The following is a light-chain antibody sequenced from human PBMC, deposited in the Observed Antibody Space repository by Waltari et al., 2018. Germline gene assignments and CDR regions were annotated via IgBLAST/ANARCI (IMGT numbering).Light chain of an antibody. CDR2: DIS. J-gene: IGKJ5*01. CDR1: QGLTSY. V-gene: IGKV1-9*01. Sequence: DIQLTQSPSFLSASVGDRVTITCRASQGLTSYFAWYQQKPGKAPKLLIYDISTLQSGVPSRFSGSGSGTEFNLTISSLQPEDSATYYCQQLNEYPITFGQGTRVETK. CDR3: QQLNEYPIT.